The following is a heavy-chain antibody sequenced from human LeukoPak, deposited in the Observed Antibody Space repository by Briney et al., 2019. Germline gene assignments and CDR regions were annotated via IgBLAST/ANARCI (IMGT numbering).Heavy chain of an antibody. J-gene: IGHJ4*02. V-gene: IGHV4-61*02. CDR2: IYTSGST. D-gene: IGHD3-10*01. CDR1: GGSISSGSYY. CDR3: ARSLWFGELLPDY. Sequence: PSETLSLTCTVSGGSISSGSYYWSWTRQPAGKGLEWIGRIYTSGSTNYNPSLKSRVTISVDTSKNQFSLKLSSVTAADTAVYYCARSLWFGELLPDYWGQGTLVTVPS.